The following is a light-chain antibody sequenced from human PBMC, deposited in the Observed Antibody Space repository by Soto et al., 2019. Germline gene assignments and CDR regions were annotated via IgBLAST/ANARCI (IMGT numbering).Light chain of an antibody. V-gene: IGKV1-27*01. Sequence: DIQMTQSPSSLSASVGDRVTITCRASQGISKYLAWYQQKPGKVPRLLIYDASTLQSGVPSRFSGSGSGTDFTLTISSLQPEDVATYYCQKYRSAPPTFGGGTKVEIK. J-gene: IGKJ4*01. CDR2: DAS. CDR1: QGISKY. CDR3: QKYRSAPPT.